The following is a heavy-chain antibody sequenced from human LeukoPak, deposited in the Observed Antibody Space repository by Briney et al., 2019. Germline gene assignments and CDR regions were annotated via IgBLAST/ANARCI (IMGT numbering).Heavy chain of an antibody. V-gene: IGHV3-21*01. CDR2: ISSSSSYI. Sequence: GGSLRLSCAASGFTFSSYSMNWVRQAPGKGLEWVSSISSSSSYIYYADSVKGRFTISRDSAKNSLYLQMNSLRAEDTAVYYCARVGHGGDYLAIDYRGQGTLVTVSS. D-gene: IGHD4-17*01. J-gene: IGHJ4*02. CDR3: ARVGHGGDYLAIDY. CDR1: GFTFSSYS.